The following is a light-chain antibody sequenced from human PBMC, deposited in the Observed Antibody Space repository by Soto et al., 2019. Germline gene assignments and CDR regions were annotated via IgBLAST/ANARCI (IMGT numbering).Light chain of an antibody. J-gene: IGKJ1*01. V-gene: IGKV3-20*01. Sequence: VLTHSPGTLSLCPWEIATLSCRATLRLSSSYFAWYQQKPGQAPRLLIYGASSRAAGIPDRFTGSGSGTEFTLTISRLEPEDFAVYFRQQHRTFGQGTKV. CDR2: GAS. CDR1: LRLSSSY. CDR3: QQHRT.